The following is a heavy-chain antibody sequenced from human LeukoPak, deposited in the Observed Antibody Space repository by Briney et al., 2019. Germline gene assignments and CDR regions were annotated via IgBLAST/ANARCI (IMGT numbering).Heavy chain of an antibody. J-gene: IGHJ4*02. CDR3: ARHPYSSGWYNFDY. V-gene: IGHV5-51*01. Sequence: RAGESLKISCKGSGYSFTSYWIGWVRQMPGKGLEWMGIIYPGDSDTRYSPSFQGQVTISADKSISTAYLQWSSLKASDTAMYYCARHPYSSGWYNFDYWGQGTLVTVSS. CDR2: IYPGDSDT. D-gene: IGHD6-19*01. CDR1: GYSFTSYW.